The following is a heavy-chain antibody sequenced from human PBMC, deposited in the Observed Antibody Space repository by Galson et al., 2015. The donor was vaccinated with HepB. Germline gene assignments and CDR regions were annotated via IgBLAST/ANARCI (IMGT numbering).Heavy chain of an antibody. V-gene: IGHV1-24*01. D-gene: IGHD4-23*01. J-gene: IGHJ6*02. CDR3: ATDTDGGSYSYGMDV. CDR2: YDPEEGET. CDR1: GDSLNAVA. Sequence: SVKVSCKVIGDSLNAVAIHWVRQTPTQGLEWVGGYDPEEGETVYAEEFQGRVTMTEDTTTDTAYIELSSLRSEDTALFYCATDTDGGSYSYGMDVWGQGTTVTVSS.